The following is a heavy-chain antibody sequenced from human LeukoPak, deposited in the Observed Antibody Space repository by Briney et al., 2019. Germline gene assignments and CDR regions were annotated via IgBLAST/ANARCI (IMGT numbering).Heavy chain of an antibody. V-gene: IGHV4-34*01. Sequence: KPSETLSLTCAVYGGSFSGYYWSWIRQPPGKGLEWIGEINHSGSTNYNPSLKSRVTISVDTSKNQFSLKLSSVTAADTAVYYCARLRVTMVRGVIPNWGQGTLVTVSS. CDR3: ARLRVTMVRGVIPN. CDR2: INHSGST. D-gene: IGHD3-10*01. CDR1: GGSFSGYY. J-gene: IGHJ4*02.